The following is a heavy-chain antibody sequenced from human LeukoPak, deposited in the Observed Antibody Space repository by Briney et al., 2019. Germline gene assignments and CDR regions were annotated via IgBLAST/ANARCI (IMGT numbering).Heavy chain of an antibody. CDR3: ARDSRGGYDSWGSPFDY. V-gene: IGHV4-59*01. CDR2: IYYSGST. Sequence: SETLSLTCTVYGGSISSYYWSWIRQPPGKGLEWIGYIYYSGSTNYNPSLKSRVTISVDTSKNQFSLKLSSVTAADTAVYYCARDSRGGYDSWGSPFDYWGQGTLVTVSS. J-gene: IGHJ4*02. D-gene: IGHD5-12*01. CDR1: GGSISSYY.